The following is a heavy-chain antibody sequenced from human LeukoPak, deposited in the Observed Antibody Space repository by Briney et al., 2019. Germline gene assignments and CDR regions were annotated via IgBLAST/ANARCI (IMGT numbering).Heavy chain of an antibody. CDR3: ARDSTYYYESGSFGPHYFDN. V-gene: IGHV3-30*01. CDR1: GFTFSNYA. J-gene: IGHJ4*02. CDR2: ISSGGSFQ. Sequence: QSGGSLRLSCAASGFTFSNYAMHWVRQAPGKGLEWVSIISSGGSFQYYADSVKGRFTISSDNSKNTLYLQLNSLRGEDTAIYYCARDSTYYYESGSFGPHYFDNWGQGTLVTVSS. D-gene: IGHD3-10*01.